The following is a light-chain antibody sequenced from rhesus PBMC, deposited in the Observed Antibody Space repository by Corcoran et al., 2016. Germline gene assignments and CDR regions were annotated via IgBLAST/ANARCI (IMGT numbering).Light chain of an antibody. Sequence: QSVLTQPPSASEAARKSVTISCSGSSSNIGVNSVSWYQQLPETAPKLLIFYNDRRASGGSDRFSGSKSGTSASLAISELQTEDEADYYCAAWDDSLRGYIFGAGTRLTVL. CDR1: SSNIGVNS. CDR3: AAWDDSLRGYI. V-gene: IGLV1-60*01. CDR2: YND. J-gene: IGLJ1*01.